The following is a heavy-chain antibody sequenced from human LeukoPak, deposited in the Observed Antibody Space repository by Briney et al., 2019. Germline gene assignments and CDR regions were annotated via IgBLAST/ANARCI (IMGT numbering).Heavy chain of an antibody. CDR2: INPDGGNT. D-gene: IGHD5-24*01. Sequence: ASVKVSCKASGYTFTNSYIHWVRQAPGQVLEWMGLINPDGGNTNYAQNFQGRVTLTRDTSTSTVYMELSSLRSEDTAIYYCARIRDGYNDAYDLWAQGTVVTVPS. CDR3: ARIRDGYNDAYDL. J-gene: IGHJ3*01. CDR1: GYTFTNSY. V-gene: IGHV1-46*01.